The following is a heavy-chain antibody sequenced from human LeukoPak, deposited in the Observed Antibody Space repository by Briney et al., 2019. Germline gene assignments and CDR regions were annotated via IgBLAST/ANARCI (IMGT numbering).Heavy chain of an antibody. J-gene: IGHJ4*02. D-gene: IGHD4-23*01. CDR2: INHSGST. CDR1: GGSFSGYY. Sequence: SETLSLTCAVCGGSFSGYYWSWIRQPPGKGLEWIGEINHSGSTNYNPSLKGRVTISVDTSKNQFSLKLSSVTAADTAVYYCARGLTVVTPTSYFDYWGQGTLVTVSS. V-gene: IGHV4-34*01. CDR3: ARGLTVVTPTSYFDY.